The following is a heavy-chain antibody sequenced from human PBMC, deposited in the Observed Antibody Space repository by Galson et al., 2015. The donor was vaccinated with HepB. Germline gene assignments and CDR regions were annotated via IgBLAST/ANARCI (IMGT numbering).Heavy chain of an antibody. CDR2: IKYDGSET. Sequence: SLRLSCAASGFNFRGYWMGWVRQAPGQGLEWVANIKYDGSETYSMYSVKGRFSISRDNAKNTLFLQMNSLRVEDTALYYCARPLTGHCYPHMCWHFDLWGRGTLVTVSS. CDR1: GFNFRGYW. V-gene: IGHV3-7*03. CDR3: ARPLTGHCYPHMCWHFDL. J-gene: IGHJ2*01. D-gene: IGHD2-15*01.